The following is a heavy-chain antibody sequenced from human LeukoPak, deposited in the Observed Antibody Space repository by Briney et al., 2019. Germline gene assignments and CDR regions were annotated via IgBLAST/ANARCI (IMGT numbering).Heavy chain of an antibody. CDR2: IKQDGSEK. Sequence: GGSLRLSCAASGFTFSSYWMSWVRQAPGKGLEWVANIKQDGSEKYYVDSVKDRFTISRDNAKNSLYLQMNSLRAEDTAVYYCARVLRDGYNLAFDYWGQGTLVTVSS. CDR3: ARVLRDGYNLAFDY. V-gene: IGHV3-7*01. CDR1: GFTFSSYW. J-gene: IGHJ4*02. D-gene: IGHD5-24*01.